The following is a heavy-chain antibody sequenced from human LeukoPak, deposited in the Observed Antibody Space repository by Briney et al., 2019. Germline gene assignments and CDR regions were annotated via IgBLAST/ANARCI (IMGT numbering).Heavy chain of an antibody. Sequence: PGGSLSFTCSASGFTFSSYWLHWVRQAPGKGLVWVSRINSDGSSTSYADSVKGRFTISRDNAKNTLYLQMNSLRAEDTAVYYCARGYRITEPFDYPGQGTPGTVSS. D-gene: IGHD1-14*01. CDR2: INSDGSST. CDR1: GFTFSSYW. CDR3: ARGYRITEPFDY. V-gene: IGHV3-74*01. J-gene: IGHJ4*02.